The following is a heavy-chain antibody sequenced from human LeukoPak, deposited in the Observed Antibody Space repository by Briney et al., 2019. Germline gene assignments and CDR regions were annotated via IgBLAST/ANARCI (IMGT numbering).Heavy chain of an antibody. CDR3: ARVGGAYYGSGSYYNSN. V-gene: IGHV3-7*01. CDR2: TKEDGGEK. CDR1: GFTFSTYW. D-gene: IGHD3-10*01. J-gene: IGHJ4*02. Sequence: GGSLILSCAASGFTFSTYWMSWVRQAPGKGLEWVANTKEDGGEKYYVDSVKGRFTISRDNAENSLYLQMNSLRAEDTAVYYCARVGGAYYGSGSYYNSNWGQGTLVTVSS.